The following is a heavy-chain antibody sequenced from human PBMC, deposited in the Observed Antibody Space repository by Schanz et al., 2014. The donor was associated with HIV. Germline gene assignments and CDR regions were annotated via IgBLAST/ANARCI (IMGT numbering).Heavy chain of an antibody. CDR3: AKDRNYYDSKYFGKGNYYYYYGMDV. Sequence: VQLLESGGGVVQPGRSLRLSCAASGFTFDSYGIHWVRQAPGKGLEWVAVISYDGSNKKYADSVKGRFTISRDNSKNTLYLQLKSLRADDTAVYYCAKDRNYYDSKYFGKGNYYYYYGMDVWGQGTTVTVSS. J-gene: IGHJ6*02. CDR2: ISYDGSNK. V-gene: IGHV3-30*18. CDR1: GFTFDSYG. D-gene: IGHD3-22*01.